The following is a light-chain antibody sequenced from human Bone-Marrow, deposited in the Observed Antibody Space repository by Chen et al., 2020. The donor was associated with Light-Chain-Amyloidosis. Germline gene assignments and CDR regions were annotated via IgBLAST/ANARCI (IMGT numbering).Light chain of an antibody. CDR3: QVWDRSSDRPV. Sequence: SYVLTQPSSVSVAPGQPATLACGRNNIGSTSVHWYQQTPGQAPLLVVYDDSDRPSGTPERLSGSNSGNTATLTISRVEAGDEADYYCQVWDRSSDRPVFGGGTKLTVL. CDR2: DDS. V-gene: IGLV3-21*02. J-gene: IGLJ3*02. CDR1: NIGSTS.